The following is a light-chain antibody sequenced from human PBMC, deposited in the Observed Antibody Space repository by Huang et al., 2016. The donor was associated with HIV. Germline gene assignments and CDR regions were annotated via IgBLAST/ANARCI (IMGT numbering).Light chain of an antibody. CDR3: QQTYRTPPWT. CDR2: AES. J-gene: IGKJ1*01. CDR1: QSISRY. V-gene: IGKV1-39*01. Sequence: DIQMTQSPSSLSASVGDRVTITCRASQSISRYLNWYQQKPGKAPKLLIYAESTLQSGVPSRFSGRGSGTEFTLTISSLQPEDSATYYCQQTYRTPPWTFGQGTKVEIK.